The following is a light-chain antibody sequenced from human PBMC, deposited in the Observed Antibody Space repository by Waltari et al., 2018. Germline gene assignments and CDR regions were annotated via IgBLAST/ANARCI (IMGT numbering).Light chain of an antibody. CDR3: LSYDNRLTGWV. CDR1: SSNIGAGSG. Sequence: QSVLSQPPSVSGAPGQRVTISCAGSSSNIGAGSGVHWFQHLPGTAPQLLIYGNNNRPSGVPARFSGAKSGTSASLAITGLQAEDEADYYCLSYDNRLTGWVFGGGTKVTVL. J-gene: IGLJ3*02. V-gene: IGLV1-40*01. CDR2: GNN.